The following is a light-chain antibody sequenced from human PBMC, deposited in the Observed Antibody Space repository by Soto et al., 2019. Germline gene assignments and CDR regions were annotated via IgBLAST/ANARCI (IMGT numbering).Light chain of an antibody. Sequence: IQMTPSPSSLSAAVGDRFNINCRASQGISSYLGWYPPTPGKAPNLLIYDASTLHSGVPSRFSGGGSGTDVTLTISSLQPEEGATDYCQQVNVYPSTCGGGTKVDIK. V-gene: IGKV1-9*01. CDR2: DAS. CDR1: QGISSY. CDR3: QQVNVYPST. J-gene: IGKJ4*01.